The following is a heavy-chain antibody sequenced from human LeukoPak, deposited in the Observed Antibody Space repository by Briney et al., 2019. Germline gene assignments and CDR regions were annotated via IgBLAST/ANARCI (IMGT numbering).Heavy chain of an antibody. CDR2: INPNSGGT. D-gene: IGHD1-1*01. V-gene: IGHV1-2*06. CDR3: ARGEVGQLELSNYNYYGMDV. CDR1: GYTFTGYY. Sequence: RASVKVSCKASGYTFTGYYMHWVRQAPGQGLEWMGRINPNSGGTNYAQKFQGRVTMTRDTSISTAYMELSRLRSDDTAVYYCARGEVGQLELSNYNYYGMDVWGQGTTVTVSS. J-gene: IGHJ6*02.